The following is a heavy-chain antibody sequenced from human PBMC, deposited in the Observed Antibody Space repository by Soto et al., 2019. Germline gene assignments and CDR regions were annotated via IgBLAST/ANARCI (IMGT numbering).Heavy chain of an antibody. CDR2: IYYSGST. CDR1: GGSISSYY. CDR3: ARAPAAGTIWFDP. Sequence: PSETLSLTCTVSGGSISSYYWSWIRQPPGKGLEWIGYIYYSGSTNYNPSLKSRVTISVDTSKNQFSLKLSSVTAADTAVYYCARAPAAGTIWFDPWGQGTLVTVSS. J-gene: IGHJ5*02. V-gene: IGHV4-59*01. D-gene: IGHD6-13*01.